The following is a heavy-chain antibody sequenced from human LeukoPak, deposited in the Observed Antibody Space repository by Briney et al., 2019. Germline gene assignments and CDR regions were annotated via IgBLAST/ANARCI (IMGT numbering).Heavy chain of an antibody. CDR2: ISWNNTTSNI. CDR3: ARAPSPLAVAGTDY. Sequence: GRSLRLSCAASGFTFDDYAMHWVRQVPGKGLEWVSGISWNNTTSNIGYVDSVKGRFTISRDNAKKSLYLQMNSLRAEDTAVYYCARAPSPLAVAGTDYWGQGSLVTVSS. D-gene: IGHD6-19*01. V-gene: IGHV3-9*01. CDR1: GFTFDDYA. J-gene: IGHJ4*02.